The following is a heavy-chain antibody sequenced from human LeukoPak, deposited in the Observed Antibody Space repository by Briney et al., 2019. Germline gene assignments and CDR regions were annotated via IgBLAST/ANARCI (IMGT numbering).Heavy chain of an antibody. CDR3: ARSCKRPLVATPGYFDY. D-gene: IGHD5-12*01. J-gene: IGHJ4*02. V-gene: IGHV3-33*01. Sequence: GGSLRLSCAASGFTFSSYGMHWVRQAPGKGLEWVAVIWYDGSNKYYADSVKGLFTISRDNSKNTLYLQMNSLRAEDTAVYYCARSCKRPLVATPGYFDYWGQGTLVTVSS. CDR1: GFTFSSYG. CDR2: IWYDGSNK.